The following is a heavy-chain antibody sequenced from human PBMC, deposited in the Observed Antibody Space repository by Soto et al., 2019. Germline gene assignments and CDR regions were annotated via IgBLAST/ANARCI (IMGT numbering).Heavy chain of an antibody. D-gene: IGHD4-17*01. CDR1: GYTFTSYY. CDR2: INPSGGST. Sequence: ASVKVSCKASGYTFTSYYMHWVRQAPGQGLEWMGIINPSGGSTSYAQKFQGRVTMTRDTSTSTVYMELSSLRSEDTAVYYCARGTTVAHPYYYYGMDVWGQGTTVPVSS. CDR3: ARGTTVAHPYYYYGMDV. J-gene: IGHJ6*02. V-gene: IGHV1-46*01.